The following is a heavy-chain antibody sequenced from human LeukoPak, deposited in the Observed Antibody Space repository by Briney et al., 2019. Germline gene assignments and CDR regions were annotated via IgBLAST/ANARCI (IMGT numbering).Heavy chain of an antibody. CDR2: INQDGSEK. Sequence: GGSLRLSCAASRFTFSRYWMSWVRQAPGKGLEWVANINQDGSEKSYVDSVKGRFTISRDNAKNSLYLEMNSLRVEDTALYYCVRGGSRGDYWVQGTLVIVSS. V-gene: IGHV3-7*01. CDR1: RFTFSRYW. D-gene: IGHD1-26*01. CDR3: VRGGSRGDY. J-gene: IGHJ4*02.